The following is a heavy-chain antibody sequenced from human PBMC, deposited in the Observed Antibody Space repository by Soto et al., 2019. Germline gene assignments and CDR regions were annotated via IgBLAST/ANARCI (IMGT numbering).Heavy chain of an antibody. D-gene: IGHD3-10*01. CDR2: ISGSGTST. CDR3: AKAGRSAKYSYYGMDV. J-gene: IGHJ6*02. CDR1: GFTFSRYD. V-gene: IGHV3-23*01. Sequence: EVDLLESGGGLVQLGGSLRLSCAASGFTFSRYDMSWVRQAPGKGLEWVSLISGSGTSTDYEDSVRGRVTTSRDNSKNPLDLQMNILRAEDTDVYYFAKAGRSAKYSYYGMDVWGQGTTVTFSS.